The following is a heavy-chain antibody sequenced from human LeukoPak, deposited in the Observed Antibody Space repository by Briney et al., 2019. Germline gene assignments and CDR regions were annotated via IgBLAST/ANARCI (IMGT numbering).Heavy chain of an antibody. CDR1: GYSISSGYY. D-gene: IGHD3-10*01. CDR2: INHSGST. Sequence: PSETLSLTCTVSGYSISSGYYWGWIRQPPGKGLEWIGEINHSGSTNYNPSLKSRVTISVDTSKNQFSLKLSSVTAADTAVYYCARPRGYYGSGSYRFDYWGQGTLVTVSS. CDR3: ARPRGYYGSGSYRFDY. J-gene: IGHJ4*02. V-gene: IGHV4-38-2*02.